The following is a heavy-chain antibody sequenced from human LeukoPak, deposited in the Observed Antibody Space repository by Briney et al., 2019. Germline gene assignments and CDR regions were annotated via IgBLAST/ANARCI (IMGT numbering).Heavy chain of an antibody. V-gene: IGHV1-69*06. J-gene: IGHJ4*02. Sequence: ASVKVSCKASGGTFSSYAISWVRQAPGQGLEWMGGIIPIFGTANYAQKFQGRVTITADKSTSTAYMELSSLRSEDTAVYYCARAYCGGDCYSPFDYWGQGTLVTVSS. CDR1: GGTFSSYA. CDR2: IIPIFGTA. CDR3: ARAYCGGDCYSPFDY. D-gene: IGHD2-21*02.